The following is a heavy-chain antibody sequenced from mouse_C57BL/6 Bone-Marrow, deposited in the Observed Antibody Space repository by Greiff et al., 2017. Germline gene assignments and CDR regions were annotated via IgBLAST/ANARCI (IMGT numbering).Heavy chain of an antibody. CDR3: ARSRRVWYQAWFAY. D-gene: IGHD2-10*02. J-gene: IGHJ3*01. CDR2: INPGSGGT. CDR1: GYAFTNYL. V-gene: IGHV1-54*01. Sequence: QVQLQQSGAELVRPGTSVKVSCKASGYAFTNYLIEWVKQRPGQGLEWIGVINPGSGGTNYNEKFKGKATLTADKSSSTAYMQLSSLTSEDSAVYFCARSRRVWYQAWFAYWGQGTLVTVSA.